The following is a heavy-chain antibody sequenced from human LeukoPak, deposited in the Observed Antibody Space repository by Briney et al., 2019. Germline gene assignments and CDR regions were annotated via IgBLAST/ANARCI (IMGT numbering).Heavy chain of an antibody. V-gene: IGHV3-21*01. J-gene: IGHJ6*03. D-gene: IGHD5-18*01. Sequence: PGGSLRLSCAASGFTFTTYTMNWVRQAPGKGLEWVSSISSSSSYIYYADSVKGRFTISRDNAKNSLYLQMNSLRAEDTAVYYCARARGYSYGSYMDVWGKGTTVTVSS. CDR2: ISSSSSYI. CDR1: GFTFTTYT. CDR3: ARARGYSYGSYMDV.